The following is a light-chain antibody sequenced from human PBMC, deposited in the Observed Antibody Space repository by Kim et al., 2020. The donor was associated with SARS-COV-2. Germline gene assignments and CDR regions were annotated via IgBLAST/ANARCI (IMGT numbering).Light chain of an antibody. Sequence: DIQMTQSPAALSASVGDTVTITCRASQSVDLWLAWYQKRPGKAPKLLIHDASTLMSGVPPRFTGRKSGTDFTLTISSLQPEDFASYYCQQYKSHVITFGGGTKLEI. CDR2: DAS. CDR1: QSVDLW. CDR3: QQYKSHVIT. J-gene: IGKJ4*01. V-gene: IGKV1-5*01.